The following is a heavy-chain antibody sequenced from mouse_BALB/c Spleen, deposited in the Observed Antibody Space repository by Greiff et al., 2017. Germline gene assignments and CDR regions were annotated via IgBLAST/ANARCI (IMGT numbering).Heavy chain of an antibody. CDR3: AREDGAGYAMDY. V-gene: IGHV2-9*02. J-gene: IGHJ4*01. Sequence: VKVEESGPGLVAPSQSLSITCTVSGFSLTSYGVHWVRQPPGKGLEWLGVIWAGGSTNYNSALMSRLSISKDNSKSQVFLKMNSLQTDDTAMYYCAREDGAGYAMDYWGQGTSVTVSS. CDR1: GFSLTSYG. D-gene: IGHD2-3*01. CDR2: IWAGGST.